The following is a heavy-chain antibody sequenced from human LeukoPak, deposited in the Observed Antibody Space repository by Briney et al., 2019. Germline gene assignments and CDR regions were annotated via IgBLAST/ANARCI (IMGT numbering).Heavy chain of an antibody. D-gene: IGHD4-17*01. Sequence: GGSLRLSCAASGFTFSSYGMHWVRQAPGKGLEWVAVIWYDGSNKYYADSVKGRFTISRDNSKNTLYLQMNSLRAEDTAVYYCGRDDYGASARGYWGQGTLVTVSS. V-gene: IGHV3-33*01. CDR3: GRDDYGASARGY. CDR2: IWYDGSNK. J-gene: IGHJ4*02. CDR1: GFTFSSYG.